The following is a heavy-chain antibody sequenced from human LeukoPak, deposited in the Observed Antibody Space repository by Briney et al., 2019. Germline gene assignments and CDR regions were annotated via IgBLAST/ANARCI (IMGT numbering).Heavy chain of an antibody. D-gene: IGHD1/OR15-1a*01. CDR1: GFTFSDYY. CDR3: ARNNDMDV. Sequence: GGSLRLSCAASGFTFSDYYMTWIRQAPGKGLEWVSFISSSGDSLYYADSVRGRFTISRDNAKNSLYLQMNSLRAEDTALYYCARNNDMDVWGQGTTVIVSS. CDR2: ISSSGDSL. J-gene: IGHJ6*02. V-gene: IGHV3-11*01.